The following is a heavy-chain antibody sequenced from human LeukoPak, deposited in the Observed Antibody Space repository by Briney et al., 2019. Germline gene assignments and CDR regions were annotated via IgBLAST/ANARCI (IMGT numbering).Heavy chain of an antibody. CDR1: GYTFTSYD. D-gene: IGHD1-26*01. CDR2: MNPNSGNT. J-gene: IGHJ3*02. Sequence: ASVKVSCKASGYTFTSYDINWVRQATGQGLEWMGWMNPNSGNTGYAQKFQGRVTITRNTSISTAYMELSSLRSEDTAVYYCAASRGSSTDAFDIWGQGTMVTVSS. CDR3: AASRGSSTDAFDI. V-gene: IGHV1-8*03.